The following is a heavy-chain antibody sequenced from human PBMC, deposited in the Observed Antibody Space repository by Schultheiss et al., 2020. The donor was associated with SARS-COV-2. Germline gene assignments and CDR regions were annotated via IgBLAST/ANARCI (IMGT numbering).Heavy chain of an antibody. CDR2: ISGSGGST. Sequence: GGSLRLSCTVSGGSISSYYWSWIRQPPGKGLEWVSAISGSGGSTYYADSVKGRFTISRDNAKNSVYLQMTSLRAEDTAVYYCARARYYDSSGYPDYWGQGTLVTVSS. CDR3: ARARYYDSSGYPDY. D-gene: IGHD3-22*01. CDR1: GGSISSYY. V-gene: IGHV3-11*04. J-gene: IGHJ4*02.